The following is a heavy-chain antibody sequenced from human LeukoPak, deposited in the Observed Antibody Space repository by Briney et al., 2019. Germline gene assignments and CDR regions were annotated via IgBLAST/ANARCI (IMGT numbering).Heavy chain of an antibody. CDR3: ARVGDSGYDFDY. CDR2: IYTSGST. J-gene: IGHJ4*02. D-gene: IGHD5-12*01. Sequence: SETLSLTCTVSGGSISTYYWSWIRQPPGKGLEWIGRIYTSGSTNYNPSLKSRVTISVDTSKNQFSLKLSSVTAADTAVYYCARVGDSGYDFDYWGQGTLVTVSS. V-gene: IGHV4-4*08. CDR1: GGSISTYY.